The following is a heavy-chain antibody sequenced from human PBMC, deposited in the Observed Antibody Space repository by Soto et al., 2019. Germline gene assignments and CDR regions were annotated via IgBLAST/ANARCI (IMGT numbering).Heavy chain of an antibody. D-gene: IGHD2-21*02. CDR3: AKDDLTGDRFDP. CDR2: ISYDGSNK. Sequence: QVQLVESGGGVVQPGRSLRLSCAASGFTFSSYGMHWVRQAPGKGLEWVAVISYDGSNKYYADSVKGRFTISRDNSKNTLYLQMNSLRAEDTAVYYCAKDDLTGDRFDPWGQGTLVTVSS. V-gene: IGHV3-30*18. CDR1: GFTFSSYG. J-gene: IGHJ5*02.